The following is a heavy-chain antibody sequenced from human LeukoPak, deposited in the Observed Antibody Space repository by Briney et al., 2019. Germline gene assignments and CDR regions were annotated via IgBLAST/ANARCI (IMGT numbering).Heavy chain of an antibody. D-gene: IGHD2-2*01. Sequence: GASVKVSCKASGYTFTGYYMHWVRQAPGQGLEWMGWINPNSGGTNYAQKFQGRVTMTRDTSISTAYMELSRLRSDDTAVYYCARLGYCSSTSCPISPWDYWGQGTLVTVSS. J-gene: IGHJ4*02. CDR2: INPNSGGT. V-gene: IGHV1-2*02. CDR3: ARLGYCSSTSCPISPWDY. CDR1: GYTFTGYY.